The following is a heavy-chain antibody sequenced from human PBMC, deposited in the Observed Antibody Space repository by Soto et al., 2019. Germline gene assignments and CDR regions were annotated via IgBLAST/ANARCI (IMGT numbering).Heavy chain of an antibody. V-gene: IGHV3-30*18. D-gene: IGHD6-6*01. Sequence: QVQLVESGGGVVQPGRSLRLSCAASGFTFSSYGMHWVRQAPGKGLEWVAVISYDGSNKYYADSVKGRFTISRDNSKNTLYLQMNSLRAEDTAVYYCAKDLGIAAPVPAGFDYWGQGTLVTVSS. CDR1: GFTFSSYG. J-gene: IGHJ4*02. CDR3: AKDLGIAAPVPAGFDY. CDR2: ISYDGSNK.